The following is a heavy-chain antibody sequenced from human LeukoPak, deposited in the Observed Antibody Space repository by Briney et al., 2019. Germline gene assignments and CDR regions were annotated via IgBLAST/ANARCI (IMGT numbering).Heavy chain of an antibody. Sequence: PSETLSLTCAVYGGSFSGYYWSWIRQPPGKGLEWIGEINHSGSTNYNPSLKSRVTISVDTSNNQFSLKLSSVTAADTAVYYCARGSRGSGSYYSGYFDYWGQGTLVTVS. CDR3: ARGSRGSGSYYSGYFDY. CDR2: INHSGST. V-gene: IGHV4-34*01. CDR1: GGSFSGYY. J-gene: IGHJ4*02. D-gene: IGHD3-10*01.